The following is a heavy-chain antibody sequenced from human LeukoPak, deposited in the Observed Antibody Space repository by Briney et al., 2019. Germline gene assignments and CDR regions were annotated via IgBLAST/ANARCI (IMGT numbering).Heavy chain of an antibody. CDR2: INHSGST. J-gene: IGHJ4*02. V-gene: IGHV4-34*01. Sequence: PSETLSLTCAVYGGSFSGYYWSWIRQPPGKGLEGIGEINHSGSTNYNPSLKSRVTISVDTSKNQFSLKLSSVTAADTAVYYCARDVFGDHGDYWGQGTLVTVSS. D-gene: IGHD4-17*01. CDR3: ARDVFGDHGDY. CDR1: GGSFSGYY.